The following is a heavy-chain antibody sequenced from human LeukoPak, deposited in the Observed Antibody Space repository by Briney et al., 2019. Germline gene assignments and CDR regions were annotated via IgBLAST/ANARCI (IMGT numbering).Heavy chain of an antibody. CDR1: GFTFSYYG. V-gene: IGHV3-30*03. CDR2: ISYDGYNE. Sequence: GGSLRLSCAASGFTFSYYGMHWVRQAPGKGLEWVAVISYDGYNEYYADSVKGRFTISRDNSKNTLYLQMNSLRAEDTAVYYCARHVVAFDIWGQGTMVTVSS. J-gene: IGHJ3*02. CDR3: ARHVVAFDI. D-gene: IGHD3-16*01.